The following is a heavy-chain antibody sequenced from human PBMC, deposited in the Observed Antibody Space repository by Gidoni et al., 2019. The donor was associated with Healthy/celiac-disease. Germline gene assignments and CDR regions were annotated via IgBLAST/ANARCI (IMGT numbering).Heavy chain of an antibody. V-gene: IGHV3-30-3*01. D-gene: IGHD1-1*01. J-gene: IGHJ4*02. CDR3: ARDLRSLEPEYYFDY. CDR1: GFTVGRNA. CDR2: ISYDGSNK. Sequence: QVQLVEAGGGVVQAGRSLRPSCASSGFTVGRNAMHWVRQAPGKGLEWVAVISYDGSNKYYAHSVKGRFTISRDNSKNTLYLQMNSLRAEDTAVYYCARDLRSLEPEYYFDYWGQGTLVTVSS.